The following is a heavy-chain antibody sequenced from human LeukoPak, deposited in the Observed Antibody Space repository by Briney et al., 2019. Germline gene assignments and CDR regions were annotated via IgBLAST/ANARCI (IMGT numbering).Heavy chain of an antibody. V-gene: IGHV4-39*07. CDR1: GGSISSSSYY. CDR3: ARDTTMIEHDAFDI. CDR2: IYYSGST. Sequence: SETLSLTCTVSGGSISSSSYYWGWIRQPPGKGLEWIGSIYYSGSTYYNPSLKSRVTISVDTSKNQFSLKLSSVTAADTAVYYCARDTTMIEHDAFDIWGQGTMVTVSS. D-gene: IGHD3-22*01. J-gene: IGHJ3*02.